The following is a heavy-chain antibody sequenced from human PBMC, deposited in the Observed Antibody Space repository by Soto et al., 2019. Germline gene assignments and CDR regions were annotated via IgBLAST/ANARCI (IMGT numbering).Heavy chain of an antibody. CDR2: INPSGGST. CDR3: ARDGRSSYSSAWYYFDY. Sequence: ASVKVSCKASGYTCTIYYMHCVLQSALQWLEGMGIINPSGGSTSYARKFQGRVTMTRDTSTSTVYMELSSLRSEDTAVYYCARDGRSSYSSAWYYFDYWGQGTLVTVSS. J-gene: IGHJ4*02. D-gene: IGHD6-19*01. V-gene: IGHV1-46*01. CDR1: GYTCTIYY.